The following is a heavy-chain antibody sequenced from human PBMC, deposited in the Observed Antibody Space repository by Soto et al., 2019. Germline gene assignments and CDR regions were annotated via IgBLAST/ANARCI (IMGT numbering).Heavy chain of an antibody. CDR1: GFTFSSYA. J-gene: IGHJ3*02. D-gene: IGHD6-13*01. V-gene: IGHV3-23*01. Sequence: GGSLRLSCAASGFTFSSYAMSWVRQAPGKGLEWVSAISGSGGSTYYADSVKGRFTISRDNSKNTLYLQMNSLRAEDTAVYYCAKDPSIAAAVRADAFDIWGQGTMVTVSS. CDR2: ISGSGGST. CDR3: AKDPSIAAAVRADAFDI.